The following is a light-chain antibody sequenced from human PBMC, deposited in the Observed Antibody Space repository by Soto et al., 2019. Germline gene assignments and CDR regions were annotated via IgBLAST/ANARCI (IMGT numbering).Light chain of an antibody. CDR2: DAS. J-gene: IGKJ4*01. V-gene: IGKV3-20*01. CDR3: EQYGSTPLT. Sequence: EIALTQSPGTLSLSPGERATLSCRASQSVANNYLAWYQQKPRQAPRFLMYDASSRATGITDRFSGSGSGTDFTLTISRLEPDDFAVYYCEQYGSTPLTFGGWTMVEIK. CDR1: QSVANNY.